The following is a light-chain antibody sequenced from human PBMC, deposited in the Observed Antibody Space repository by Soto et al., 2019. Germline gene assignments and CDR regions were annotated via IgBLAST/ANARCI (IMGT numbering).Light chain of an antibody. J-gene: IGLJ1*01. V-gene: IGLV2-23*01. CDR3: CSVAAGNTYV. CDR1: SSDVGTYNL. CDR2: EGG. Sequence: QSVLTQPASVSGSPGQSIALSCTGTSSDVGTYNLVSRYQQHPGKAPKLLISEGGKRPSGVSDRFSGSKSGNTAALTISGLQAEDEADYYYCSVAAGNTYVFGTGTKVTVL.